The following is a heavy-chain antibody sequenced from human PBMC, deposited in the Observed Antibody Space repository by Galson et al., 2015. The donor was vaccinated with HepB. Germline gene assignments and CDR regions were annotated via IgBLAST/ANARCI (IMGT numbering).Heavy chain of an antibody. Sequence: SVKVSCKAYGHSFTTYGFTWVRQAPGQGLEWMGWISADKGHTDYAQKLQGRVTMTTNTSTTTAYMELRNLRSDDTAVYYCAAVKWNYGVSDGTWFDPWGQGTLVPVSS. CDR1: GHSFTTYG. D-gene: IGHD1-7*01. V-gene: IGHV1-18*04. CDR2: ISADKGHT. J-gene: IGHJ5*02. CDR3: AAVKWNYGVSDGTWFDP.